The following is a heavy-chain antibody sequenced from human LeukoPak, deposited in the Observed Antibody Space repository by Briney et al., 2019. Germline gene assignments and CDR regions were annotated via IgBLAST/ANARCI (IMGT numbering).Heavy chain of an antibody. CDR1: GYTFTSYD. V-gene: IGHV1-8*01. D-gene: IGHD6-19*01. Sequence: ASVKVSCKASGYTFTSYDINWVRQATGQGLEWMGWMNPNSGNTGYAQKFQGRVTMTRNTSISTAYMELSSLRSEDTAVYYCAREGAVAGMLDYWGQGTLVTVSS. CDR2: MNPNSGNT. CDR3: AREGAVAGMLDY. J-gene: IGHJ4*01.